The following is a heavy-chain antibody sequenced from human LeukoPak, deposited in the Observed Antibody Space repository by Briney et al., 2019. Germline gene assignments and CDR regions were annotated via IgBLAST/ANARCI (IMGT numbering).Heavy chain of an antibody. V-gene: IGHV4-4*02. CDR3: ASSIMITFGGVIVRDY. CDR1: GGSISSSSW. Sequence: PSETLSLTCAVSGGSISSSSWWSWVRQPPGKGLEWIGEIYHSGSTNYNPSLKSRVTISVDKSKNQFSLKLSSVTAADTAVYYCASSIMITFGGVIVRDYWGQGTLVTVSS. CDR2: IYHSGST. D-gene: IGHD3-16*02. J-gene: IGHJ4*02.